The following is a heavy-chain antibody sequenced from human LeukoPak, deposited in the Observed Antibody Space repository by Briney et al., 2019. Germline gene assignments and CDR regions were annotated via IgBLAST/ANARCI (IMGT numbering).Heavy chain of an antibody. D-gene: IGHD2-2*01. Sequence: SETLSLTCTVSGGSISSYYWSWIRQPPGKGLEWIGYIYYSGSTNYNPSLKSRVTISVDTSKNQFSLKLSSVTAADTAVYYCARAKVPAYYYYGMDVWGQGTTVTVSS. CDR1: GGSISSYY. CDR3: ARAKVPAYYYYGMDV. J-gene: IGHJ6*02. CDR2: IYYSGST. V-gene: IGHV4-59*01.